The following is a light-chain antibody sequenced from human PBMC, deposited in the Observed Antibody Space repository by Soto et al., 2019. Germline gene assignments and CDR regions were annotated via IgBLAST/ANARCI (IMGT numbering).Light chain of an antibody. CDR3: QQYNDWPQT. Sequence: EIVMTQSPGTXSLSPXXXXXXXXXXSQSVSTNLAWYQQIPGQAPRLLIYGASTRATGIPARFSGSGSGTEFTLAISSLQSEDFAVYYCQQYNDWPQTFGLGTKVDIK. CDR1: QSVSTN. V-gene: IGKV3-15*01. J-gene: IGKJ1*01. CDR2: GAS.